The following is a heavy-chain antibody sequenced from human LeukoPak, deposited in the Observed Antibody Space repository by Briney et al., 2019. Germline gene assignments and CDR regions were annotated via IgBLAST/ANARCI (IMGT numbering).Heavy chain of an antibody. CDR2: IKSKSDGGTP. J-gene: IGHJ4*02. V-gene: IGHV3-15*01. D-gene: IGHD2-15*01. CDR3: TTEGGWSFYFDY. CDR1: GFTFSSLE. Sequence: PGGSLRLSCTVSGFTFSSLEMNWVRQAPGKGLEWVGRIKSKSDGGTPDYAAPVKGRFAISRDDSKNTLYLQMNSLKTEDTAVYYCTTEGGWSFYFDYWGQGTLVTVSS.